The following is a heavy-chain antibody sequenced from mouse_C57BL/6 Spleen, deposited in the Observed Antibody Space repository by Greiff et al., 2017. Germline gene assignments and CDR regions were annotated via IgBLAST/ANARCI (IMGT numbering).Heavy chain of an antibody. CDR1: GYTFTDYN. D-gene: IGHD1-1*01. CDR3: ARGITTAVEDY. Sequence: EVQLQQSGPELVKPGASVKMSCKASGYTFTDYNMHWVKQSHGKSLEWIGYINPNNGGTSYNQKFKGKSTLTVNKSSSTAYLELRSLTSEDSAVYYCARGITTAVEDYWGQGTTLSVSS. V-gene: IGHV1-22*01. J-gene: IGHJ2*01. CDR2: INPNNGGT.